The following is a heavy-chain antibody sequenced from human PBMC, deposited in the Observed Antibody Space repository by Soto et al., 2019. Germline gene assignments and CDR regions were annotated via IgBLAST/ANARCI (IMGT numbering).Heavy chain of an antibody. D-gene: IGHD6-13*01. Sequence: KVSCKAAGYKFPDHSTHSDRQAYGQGLEWMGWVNPNSGGTNYAQKFQGWATMTRDTSISTAYMELSRLRSDDTAVYYCVTSRVSIAVSGETEDFFYFCGQGTLDIVSA. CDR3: VTSRVSIAVSGETEDFFYF. CDR2: VNPNSGGT. CDR1: GYKFPDHS. V-gene: IGHV1-2*04. J-gene: IGHJ4*02.